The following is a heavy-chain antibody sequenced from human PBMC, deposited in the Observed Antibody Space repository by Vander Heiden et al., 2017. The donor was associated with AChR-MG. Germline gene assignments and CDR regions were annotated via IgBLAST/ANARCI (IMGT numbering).Heavy chain of an antibody. CDR2: IIPIFGTA. CDR1: GGSFRSYA. D-gene: IGHD6-19*01. V-gene: IGHV1-69*01. CDR3: ARDGQHSSGWYGPDY. J-gene: IGHJ4*02. Sequence: QVQLVQSGAEVKKPGSSAKVSCKASGGSFRSYAISCVRQAPGQCLEWMGGIIPIFGTANYAQKLQGRVTIPADESTSTAYMELSSLRSEDTAVYYCARDGQHSSGWYGPDYWGQGTLVTVSS.